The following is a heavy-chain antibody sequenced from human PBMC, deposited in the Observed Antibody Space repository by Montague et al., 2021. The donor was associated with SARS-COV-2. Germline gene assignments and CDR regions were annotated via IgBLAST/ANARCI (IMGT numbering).Heavy chain of an antibody. CDR3: GRFRGVSWGADGTGPSDY. D-gene: IGHD1-1*01. J-gene: IGHJ4*02. V-gene: IGHV4-59*01. Sequence: SETLSLTCTVSGGSISSYYWSWIRQPPGKGLEWIGYIYYSGSSNYNPSLKSRVTISIDTSKNQFSLNLNSVTAADGAVYYCGRFRGVSWGADGTGPSDYWGQGTLVPVSS. CDR2: IYYSGSS. CDR1: GGSISSYY.